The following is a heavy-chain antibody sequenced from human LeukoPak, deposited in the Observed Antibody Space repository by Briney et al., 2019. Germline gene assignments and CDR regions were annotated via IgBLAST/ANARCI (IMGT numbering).Heavy chain of an antibody. CDR2: INHSGST. V-gene: IGHV4-34*01. D-gene: IGHD3-22*01. CDR3: ARGHYYDSSGYYYYGMDV. Sequence: KPSETLSLTCAVYGGSFSGYYWSWIRQPPGKGLEWIGEINHSGSTNCNPSLKSRVTISVDTSKNQFSLRLSSVTAADTAVYYCARGHYYDSSGYYYYGMDVWGQGTTVTVSS. CDR1: GGSFSGYY. J-gene: IGHJ6*02.